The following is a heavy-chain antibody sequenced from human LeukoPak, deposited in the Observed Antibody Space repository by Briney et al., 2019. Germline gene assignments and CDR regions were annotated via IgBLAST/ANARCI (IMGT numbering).Heavy chain of an antibody. CDR2: INPKSGGT. V-gene: IGHV1-2*02. J-gene: IGHJ5*02. Sequence: GASVKVSCKASGYTFTDYFMNWVRQAPGQGLEWMGWINPKSGGTVYAQKFQGRVTMTRDTSTSTAYMELRSLRSDDAAVYYCAKDKGGCSGSWGQGTLVTVSS. CDR3: AKDKGGCSGS. D-gene: IGHD3-10*02. CDR1: GYTFTDYF.